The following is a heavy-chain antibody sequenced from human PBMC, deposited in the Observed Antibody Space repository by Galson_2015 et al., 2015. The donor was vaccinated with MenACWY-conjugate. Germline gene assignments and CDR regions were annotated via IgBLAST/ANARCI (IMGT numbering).Heavy chain of an antibody. Sequence: CAISGDSVSSHSAAWNWIRQSPSRGLEWLGRTYYRSKWYNDYAVSVKSRITINPDTSKNQFSLQLNSVTPEDTAVYYCAGGGSAYEVSDRGWFDPWGQGTLVTVSS. CDR3: AGGGSAYEVSDRGWFDP. J-gene: IGHJ5*02. D-gene: IGHD3-10*01. CDR2: TYYRSKWYN. CDR1: GDSVSSHSAA. V-gene: IGHV6-1*01.